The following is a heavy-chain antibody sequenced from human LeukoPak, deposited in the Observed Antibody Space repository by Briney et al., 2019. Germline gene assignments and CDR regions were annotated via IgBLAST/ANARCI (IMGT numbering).Heavy chain of an antibody. J-gene: IGHJ4*02. Sequence: SETLSLTCAVYGGSFSGYYWSWIRQPPGKGLGWIGEINHSGSTNYNPSLKSRVTISVDTSKNQFSLQLSSVTAADTAVYYCASQTQPRSSDYWGQGTLVTVSS. D-gene: IGHD6-6*01. CDR1: GGSFSGYY. V-gene: IGHV4-34*01. CDR2: INHSGST. CDR3: ASQTQPRSSDY.